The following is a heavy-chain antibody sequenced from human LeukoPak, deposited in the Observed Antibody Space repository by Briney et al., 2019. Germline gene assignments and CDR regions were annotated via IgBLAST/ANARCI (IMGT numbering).Heavy chain of an antibody. Sequence: SETLSLTCTVSGGSISSYYWSWIRQPPGKGLEWIGYIYYSGSTNYNPSLKSRVTISVDTSKNQFSLKLSSVTAADTAVYYCARGHGWFDPWGQGTLVTVSS. CDR2: IYYSGST. V-gene: IGHV4-59*01. CDR3: ARGHGWFDP. D-gene: IGHD4-17*01. CDR1: GGSISSYY. J-gene: IGHJ5*02.